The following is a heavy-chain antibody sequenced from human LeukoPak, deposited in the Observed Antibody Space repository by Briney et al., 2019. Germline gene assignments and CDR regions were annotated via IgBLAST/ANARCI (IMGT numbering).Heavy chain of an antibody. J-gene: IGHJ4*02. CDR2: ISSSSSYI. D-gene: IGHD6-19*01. V-gene: IGHV3-21*01. CDR1: GFTFSSYS. CDR3: ARGRTVAGTDY. Sequence: SGGSLRLSCAASGFTFSSYSMNWVRQAPGKGLEWVSSISSSSSYIYYADSVKGRFTIPRDNAKNSLYLQMNSLRAEDTAVYYCARGRTVAGTDYWGQGTLVTVSS.